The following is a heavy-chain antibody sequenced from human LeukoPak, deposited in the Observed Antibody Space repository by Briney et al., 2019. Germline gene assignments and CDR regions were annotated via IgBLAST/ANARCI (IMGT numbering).Heavy chain of an antibody. CDR1: GYTFNTYG. J-gene: IGHJ3*02. D-gene: IGHD3-10*01. V-gene: IGHV1-18*01. CDR2: ISAYNGNT. Sequence: SVKVSCKASGYTFNTYGISWVRQAPGQRPEWMGWISAYNGNTNYAQKFQGRVTLITDTSTSTAYMGLRSLRSDDTAVYYCARDGFFGSGIVGAFDIWGQGTMVTVSS. CDR3: ARDGFFGSGIVGAFDI.